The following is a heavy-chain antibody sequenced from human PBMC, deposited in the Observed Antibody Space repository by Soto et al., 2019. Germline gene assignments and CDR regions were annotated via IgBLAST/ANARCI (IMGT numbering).Heavy chain of an antibody. V-gene: IGHV4-59*01. D-gene: IGHD6-13*01. CDR2: IYYSGST. CDR1: GGSISGSY. Sequence: SETLSLTCTVSGGSISGSYWSWIRQPPRKAPEWIAYIYYSGSTNYNPSLRSRVTISVDTSRNQFSLKMTSLTAADTAVYYCAKGGPSSQWFDPWGLGTLVTVSS. J-gene: IGHJ5*02. CDR3: AKGGPSSQWFDP.